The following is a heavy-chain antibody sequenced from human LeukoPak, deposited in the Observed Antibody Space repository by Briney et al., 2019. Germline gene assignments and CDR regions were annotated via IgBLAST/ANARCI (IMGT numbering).Heavy chain of an antibody. CDR1: GYTFTSYA. Sequence: ASVKVSCKASGYTFTSYAMNWVRQAPGQGLEWMGWISAYNGNTNYAQKLQGRVTMTTDTSTSTAYMELRSLRSDDTAVYYCARGGSSSWYGGAFDIWGQGTMVTVSS. V-gene: IGHV1-18*01. CDR3: ARGGSSSWYGGAFDI. J-gene: IGHJ3*02. D-gene: IGHD6-13*01. CDR2: ISAYNGNT.